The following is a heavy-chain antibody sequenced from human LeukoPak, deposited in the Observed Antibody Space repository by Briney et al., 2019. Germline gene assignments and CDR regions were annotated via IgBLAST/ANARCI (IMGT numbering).Heavy chain of an antibody. Sequence: GGALRLSCAASGLTFSSFWMEWVRQAPGKGLVWVSRIDSDGSNTDYADSLKGRLTVSRDNAKNTLYLQMSSLRAEDTAVYYCARGLHEPDYWGQGTLVTVSS. D-gene: IGHD5/OR15-5a*01. V-gene: IGHV3-74*01. J-gene: IGHJ4*02. CDR2: IDSDGSNT. CDR1: GLTFSSFW. CDR3: ARGLHEPDY.